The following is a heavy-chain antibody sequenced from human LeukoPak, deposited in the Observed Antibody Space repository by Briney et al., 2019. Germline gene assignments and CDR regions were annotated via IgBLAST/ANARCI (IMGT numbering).Heavy chain of an antibody. CDR3: ASPETIPDY. J-gene: IGHJ4*02. V-gene: IGHV3-30-3*01. CDR2: ISYDGSNK. Sequence: GGSLRLSCAASGFTFSSYAMHWVRQAPGKGLEWVAVISYDGSNKYYADSAKGRFTISRDNFKNTLYLQMNSLRAEDTAVYYCASPETIPDYWGQGTLVTVSS. CDR1: GFTFSSYA. D-gene: IGHD1-14*01.